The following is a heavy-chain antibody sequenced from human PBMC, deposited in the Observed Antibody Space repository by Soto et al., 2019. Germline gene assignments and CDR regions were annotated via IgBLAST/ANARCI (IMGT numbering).Heavy chain of an antibody. CDR1: GFTFSSYS. V-gene: IGHV3-21*01. CDR3: ARVGVESGYDSALDY. J-gene: IGHJ4*02. D-gene: IGHD5-12*01. CDR2: ISSSSSYI. Sequence: GGSLRLSCAASGFTFSSYSMNWVRQAPGKGLEWVSSISSSSSYIYYADSVKGRFTISRDNAKNSLYLQMNSLRAEDTAVYYCARVGVESGYDSALDYWGQGTLVTVSS.